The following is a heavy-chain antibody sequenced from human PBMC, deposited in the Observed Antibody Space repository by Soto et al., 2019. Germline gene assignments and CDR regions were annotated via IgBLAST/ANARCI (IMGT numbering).Heavy chain of an antibody. D-gene: IGHD2-2*02. CDR3: AKDRVLPAGIWSGFDF. J-gene: IGHJ4*02. V-gene: IGHV3-53*01. CDR2: ISNGGTNT. CDR1: GFTVSSNY. Sequence: GGSLRLSCAASGFTVSSNYMSWVRQAPGKGLEWVSAISNGGTNTYYADSVKGRFTTSRDNSKSTLYLRMNSLRAEDTAVYYCAKDRVLPAGIWSGFDFWGQGALVTVSS.